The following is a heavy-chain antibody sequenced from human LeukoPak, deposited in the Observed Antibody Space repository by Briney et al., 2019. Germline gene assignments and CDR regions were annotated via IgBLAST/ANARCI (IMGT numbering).Heavy chain of an antibody. D-gene: IGHD2-2*01. CDR2: FDPEDGET. J-gene: IGHJ5*02. CDR1: GYTLTELS. Sequence: GASVKVSCKVSGYTLTELSMHWVRQAPGKGLEWMGGFDPEDGETIYAQKFQGRVTMTEDTSTDTAYMELSSLRSEDTAVYYCARGMDYCSSTSCYTGWFDPWGQGTLVTVSS. CDR3: ARGMDYCSSTSCYTGWFDP. V-gene: IGHV1-24*01.